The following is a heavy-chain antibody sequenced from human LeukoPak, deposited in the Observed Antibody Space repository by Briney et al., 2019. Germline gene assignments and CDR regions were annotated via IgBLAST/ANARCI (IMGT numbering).Heavy chain of an antibody. V-gene: IGHV6-1*01. Sequence: SQTLSLNCAISGDSVSSNSAAWNWIRQSPSRGLEWLGRTYYRSKWYNDYAVSVKSRITINPDTSKNQFSLQLNSVTPEDTAVYYCARGPRDYYGSGSYGFATPQYYFDYWGQGTLVTVSS. CDR2: TYYRSKWYN. CDR3: ARGPRDYYGSGSYGFATPQYYFDY. CDR1: GDSVSSNSAA. D-gene: IGHD3-10*01. J-gene: IGHJ4*02.